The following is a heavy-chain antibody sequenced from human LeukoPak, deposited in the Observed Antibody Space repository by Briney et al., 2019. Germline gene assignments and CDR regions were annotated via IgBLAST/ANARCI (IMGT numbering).Heavy chain of an antibody. V-gene: IGHV3-23*01. J-gene: IGHJ6*02. CDR3: VRRAAVRGMNF. CDR1: GFIFDTHT. Sequence: GGSLRLSCTGSGFIFDTHTLTWVRQAPGKGLEWVASISGSGDSTNYGDSVKGRFTISRDNFKRTVHLEMSNLRADDTAMYYCVRRAAVRGMNFWGLGTTVMVSS. CDR2: ISGSGDST. D-gene: IGHD1-14*01.